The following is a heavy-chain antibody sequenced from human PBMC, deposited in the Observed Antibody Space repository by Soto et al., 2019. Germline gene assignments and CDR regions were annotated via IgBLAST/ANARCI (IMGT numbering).Heavy chain of an antibody. J-gene: IGHJ4*02. Sequence: ASVKVSCKASGYTFTSYGISWVRQAPGQGLEWMGWISAYNGNTNYAQKLQGRVTMTTDTSTSTAYMELRSLRSDDTAVYYCARDLVGYSSSSSFDYWGQGTLVTVSS. D-gene: IGHD6-6*01. CDR1: GYTFTSYG. CDR3: ARDLVGYSSSSSFDY. CDR2: ISAYNGNT. V-gene: IGHV1-18*01.